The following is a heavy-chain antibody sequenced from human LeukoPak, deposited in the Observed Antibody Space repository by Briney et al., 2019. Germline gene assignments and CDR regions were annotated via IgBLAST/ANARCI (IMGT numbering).Heavy chain of an antibody. CDR2: IYSGGST. V-gene: IGHV3-53*01. Sequence: PGGSLRLSCAASGFTVSSNYMSWVRQAPGKGLEWVSVIYSGGSTYYTDSVKGRFTISRDGSKNTLDLQMNSLRPDDTAVYYCARRQSRGPIDYWGQGTLLTVSS. CDR3: ARRQSRGPIDY. CDR1: GFTVSSNY. D-gene: IGHD3-10*01. J-gene: IGHJ4*02.